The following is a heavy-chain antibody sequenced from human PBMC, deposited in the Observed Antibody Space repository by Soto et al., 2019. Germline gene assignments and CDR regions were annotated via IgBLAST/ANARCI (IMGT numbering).Heavy chain of an antibody. CDR2: ISYDGSNK. V-gene: IGHV3-30-3*01. J-gene: IGHJ6*02. CDR3: ARAXRGWLHQYYYYYYGMDV. Sequence: GGSLRLSCAASGFTFSGYAMHWVRQAPGKGLEWVAVISYDGSNKYYADSVKGRFTISRDNSKNTLYLQMNSLRAEDTAVYYCARAXRGWLHQYYYYYYGMDVWGQGTTVTVSS. CDR1: GFTFSGYA. D-gene: IGHD5-12*01.